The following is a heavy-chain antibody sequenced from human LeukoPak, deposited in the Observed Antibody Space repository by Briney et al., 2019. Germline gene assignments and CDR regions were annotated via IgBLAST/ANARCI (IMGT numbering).Heavy chain of an antibody. CDR3: ARYGGTNDRGAFDI. V-gene: IGHV5-51*01. D-gene: IGHD1-26*01. Sequence: GESLKISCKGSGYSFTSYWIGWVRQMSGKALEWMGIIHPGDSDTRYSPSFQGQVTISADKSISTAYLQWSTLKASDTAMYYCARYGGTNDRGAFDIWGQGTMVTVSS. CDR2: IHPGDSDT. CDR1: GYSFTSYW. J-gene: IGHJ3*02.